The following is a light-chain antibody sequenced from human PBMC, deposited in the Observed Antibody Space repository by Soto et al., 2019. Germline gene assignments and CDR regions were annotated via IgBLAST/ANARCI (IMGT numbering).Light chain of an antibody. J-gene: IGKJ1*01. CDR3: QQTFNLPRT. CDR2: AAS. V-gene: IGKV1-39*01. Sequence: IQMPPSPSSLSASVGETITITCRASQSISSSLNWFQHSPGQPPKLLLFAASNLHAGVPPRFSGSGSGTSFSLTIRSLQPEDFATYYCQQTFNLPRTFGPGTKVDI. CDR1: QSISSS.